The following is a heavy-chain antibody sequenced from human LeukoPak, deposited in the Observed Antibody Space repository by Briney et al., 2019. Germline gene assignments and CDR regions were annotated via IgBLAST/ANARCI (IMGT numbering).Heavy chain of an antibody. V-gene: IGHV4-59*12. D-gene: IGHD1-1*01. CDR3: AILRTASSFDF. J-gene: IGHJ4*02. CDR1: GGSISSYH. CDR2: MYNSGST. Sequence: PSETLSLTCTVSGGSISSYHWSWFRQAPGKGLEWIGYMYNSGSTNFNPSLKSRVTISVDTSKNQFSLQLNSVTPEDTAIYYCAILRTASSFDFWGQGTLVTVSS.